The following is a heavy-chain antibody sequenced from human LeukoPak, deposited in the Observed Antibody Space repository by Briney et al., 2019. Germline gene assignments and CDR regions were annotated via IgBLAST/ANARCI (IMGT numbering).Heavy chain of an antibody. CDR1: GCSISSYY. CDR2: IYYSGST. CDR3: ARVGDLMDAFDI. Sequence: SETLSLTCTVSGCSISSYYWSWIRQPQGKGREWIMYIYYSGSTNYNPSLKSRVTISVDTSKNQFSLKLSSVTAADTAVYYCARVGDLMDAFDIWGQGTLVTVSS. D-gene: IGHD2-8*01. V-gene: IGHV4-59*01. J-gene: IGHJ3*02.